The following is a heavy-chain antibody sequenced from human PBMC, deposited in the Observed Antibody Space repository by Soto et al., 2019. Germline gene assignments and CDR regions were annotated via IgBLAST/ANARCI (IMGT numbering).Heavy chain of an antibody. V-gene: IGHV6-1*01. D-gene: IGHD6-19*01. CDR3: ARGSYYSGWV. J-gene: IGHJ4*02. Sequence: SQTLSLTCAISGDSVSSTSAAWSWTRQQPSRGLEWLGRTYYRSKWYSDYAVSVKSRITINPDTSKNQFSLQLNSVTPEDTSVYYCARGSYYSGWVWGQGTLVTVSS. CDR1: GDSVSSTSAA. CDR2: TYYRSKWYS.